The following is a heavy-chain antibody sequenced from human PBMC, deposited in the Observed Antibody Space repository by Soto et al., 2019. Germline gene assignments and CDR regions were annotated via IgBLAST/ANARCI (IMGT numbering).Heavy chain of an antibody. D-gene: IGHD1-1*01. Sequence: ASVKVSCKASGYTFTGYYMHWVRQAPGQGLEWMGWINPNSGGTNYAQKFQGRVTMTRDTSISTAYMELSRLRSDDTAVYYCARPLANVGAFDIWGQGTMVTVSS. J-gene: IGHJ3*02. CDR2: INPNSGGT. CDR3: ARPLANVGAFDI. V-gene: IGHV1-2*02. CDR1: GYTFTGYY.